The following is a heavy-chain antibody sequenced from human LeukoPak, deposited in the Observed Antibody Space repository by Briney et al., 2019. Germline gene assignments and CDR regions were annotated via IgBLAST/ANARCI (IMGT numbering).Heavy chain of an antibody. J-gene: IGHJ4*02. CDR1: GFTFSDYI. Sequence: PGGSLRLSCAASGFTFSDYIINWVRQAPGKGLEWISYISSSGGTIYYADSVKGRFTISRDNTDNSLFLQMSSLRAEDTAVYYCARSTYSSSEGFDYWGQGTLVTVSS. CDR3: ARSTYSSSEGFDY. CDR2: ISSSGGTI. D-gene: IGHD6-13*01. V-gene: IGHV3-48*04.